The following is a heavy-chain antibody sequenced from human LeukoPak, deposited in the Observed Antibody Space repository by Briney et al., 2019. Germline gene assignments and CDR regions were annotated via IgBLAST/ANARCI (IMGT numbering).Heavy chain of an antibody. CDR2: IYYSGST. Sequence: TSETLSLTCTVSGGSISSSSYYWGWIRPPPGKGLEWIGSIYYSGSTYYNPSLKSRVTISVDTSKNQFSLKLSSVTAADTAVYYCARGGWRLDYWGQGTLVTVSS. CDR3: ARGGWRLDY. V-gene: IGHV4-39*07. D-gene: IGHD2-15*01. J-gene: IGHJ4*02. CDR1: GGSISSSSYY.